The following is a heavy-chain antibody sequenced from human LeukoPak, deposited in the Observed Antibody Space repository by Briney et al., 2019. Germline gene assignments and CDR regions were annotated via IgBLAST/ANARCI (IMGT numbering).Heavy chain of an antibody. CDR3: ACQIAAAGQFDY. J-gene: IGHJ4*02. CDR1: GFTVSSNY. CDR2: IYSGGST. D-gene: IGHD6-13*01. V-gene: IGHV3-66*04. Sequence: GGSLRLSCAASGFTVSSNYMSWVRQAPGKGLEWVSVIYSGGSTYYADSVKGRFTISRDNSKNTLYLQMSSLRAEDTAVYYCACQIAAAGQFDYWGQGTLVTVSS.